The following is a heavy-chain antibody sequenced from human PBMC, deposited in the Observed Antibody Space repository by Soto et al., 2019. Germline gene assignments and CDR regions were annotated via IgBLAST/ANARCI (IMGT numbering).Heavy chain of an antibody. D-gene: IGHD3-10*01. V-gene: IGHV3-66*01. J-gene: IGHJ4*02. CDR1: GFTVTSNY. CDR2: IYAGGNT. CDR3: ARDFGRN. Sequence: EVELVESGGGLVQPGGSLRLSCAASGFTVTSNYMSWVRQAPGKGLEWVSVIYAGGNTYYADSVKGRFTISRDNLKNMVYLQMNSLRTEDTAVYYCARDFGRNWGQGTLVTVSS.